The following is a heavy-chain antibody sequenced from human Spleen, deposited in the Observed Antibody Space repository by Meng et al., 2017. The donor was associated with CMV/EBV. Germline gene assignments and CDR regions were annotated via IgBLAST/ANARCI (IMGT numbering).Heavy chain of an antibody. J-gene: IGHJ6*02. CDR3: ARSQDIVVVPAAIVHYYYYGMDV. V-gene: IGHV3-20*04. CDR1: GFTFEDYG. CDR2: IHGKSRSS. Sequence: GESLKISCVGSGFTFEDYGMGWVRQSPGQGLEWVSGIHGKSRSSGYVDSVKGRFTISRDNSKNTLYLQMNSLRAEDTAVYYCARSQDIVVVPAAIVHYYYYGMDVWGQGTTVTVSS. D-gene: IGHD2-2*02.